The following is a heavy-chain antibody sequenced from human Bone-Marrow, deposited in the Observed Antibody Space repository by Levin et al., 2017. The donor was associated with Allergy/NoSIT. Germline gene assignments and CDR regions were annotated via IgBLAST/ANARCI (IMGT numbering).Heavy chain of an antibody. CDR2: ISGSGGNT. CDR1: GFTFSNHA. Sequence: PGGSLRLSCAASGFTFSNHALNWVRQAPGKGLEWVSTISGSGGNTYYADSVKGRFTISRDNSKNTLYLQMNDLRAEDTALYYCAKRYCSGGSCERGYYYYGLDVWGQGTTVTVSS. V-gene: IGHV3-23*01. D-gene: IGHD2-15*01. CDR3: AKRYCSGGSCERGYYYYGLDV. J-gene: IGHJ6*02.